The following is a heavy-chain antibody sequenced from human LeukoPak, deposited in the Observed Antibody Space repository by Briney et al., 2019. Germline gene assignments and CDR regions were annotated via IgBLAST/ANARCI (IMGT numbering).Heavy chain of an antibody. CDR3: ASYYYGSGSYYFDY. D-gene: IGHD3-10*01. CDR2: IIPILGIA. V-gene: IGHV1-69*04. CDR1: GGTFSSYA. J-gene: IGHJ4*02. Sequence: ASVKVSCKASGGTFSSYAISWVRQAPGQGLEWMGRIIPILGIANYEQKFQGRVTITADKSTSTAYMELSSLRSEDTAVYYCASYYYGSGSYYFDYWGQGTLVTVSS.